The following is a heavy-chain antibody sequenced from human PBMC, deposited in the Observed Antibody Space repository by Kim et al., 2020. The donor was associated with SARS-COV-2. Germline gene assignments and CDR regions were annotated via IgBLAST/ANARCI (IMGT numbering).Heavy chain of an antibody. J-gene: IGHJ6*02. CDR3: ARDRLGPYGMDV. V-gene: IGHV4-31*03. CDR1: GGSISSGGYY. D-gene: IGHD3-16*01. Sequence: SETLSLTCTVSGGSISSGGYYWSWIRQHPGKGLEWIGYIYYSGSTYYNPSLKSRVTISVDTSKNQFSLKLSSVTAADTAVYYCARDRLGPYGMDVWGQGTTVTVSS. CDR2: IYYSGST.